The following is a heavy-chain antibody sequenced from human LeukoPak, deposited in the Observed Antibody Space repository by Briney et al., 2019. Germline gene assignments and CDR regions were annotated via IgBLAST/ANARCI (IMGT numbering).Heavy chain of an antibody. V-gene: IGHV3-23*01. Sequence: GGSLRHTCAASGFTFSSYGMSWVRQAPGKGLEWVSAISGSGGSTDYADSVKGRFTISRDNSKNTLYLQMNSLRAEDTAVYYCAKDPITMVRGVITNNYYYYYMDVWGKGTTVTISS. CDR1: GFTFSSYG. CDR3: AKDPITMVRGVITNNYYYYYMDV. J-gene: IGHJ6*03. CDR2: ISGSGGST. D-gene: IGHD3-10*01.